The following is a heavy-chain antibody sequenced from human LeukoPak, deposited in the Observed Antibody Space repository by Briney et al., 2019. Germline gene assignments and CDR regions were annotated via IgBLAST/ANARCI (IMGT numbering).Heavy chain of an antibody. CDR1: GFTFSIYA. J-gene: IGHJ4*02. CDR2: IWYDGSKK. D-gene: IGHD3-16*01. V-gene: IGHV3-30*04. CDR3: ARDGQGGSPYAQDY. Sequence: PGRSLRLSCAASGFTFSIYAMHWVRQPPGKGLEWVAFIWYDGSKKNYTDSVKGRLTISRDNSKNTLYLQMNSLRGDDTAVYFCARDGQGGSPYAQDYWGQGTLVTVSS.